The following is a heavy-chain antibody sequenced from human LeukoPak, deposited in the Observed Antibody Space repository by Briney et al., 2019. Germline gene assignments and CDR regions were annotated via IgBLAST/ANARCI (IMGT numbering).Heavy chain of an antibody. D-gene: IGHD3-10*01. Sequence: GGSLRLSCAASGFTVSSNYMSWVRQAPGKGLEWVSAISSNADHTFYADSVKGRFTISRDNAKNSLYLQMNSLRAEDTAVYYCAREGLLWFGELLDYYYGMDVWGQGTTVTVSS. J-gene: IGHJ6*02. CDR2: ISSNADHT. CDR3: AREGLLWFGELLDYYYGMDV. V-gene: IGHV3-21*01. CDR1: GFTVSSNY.